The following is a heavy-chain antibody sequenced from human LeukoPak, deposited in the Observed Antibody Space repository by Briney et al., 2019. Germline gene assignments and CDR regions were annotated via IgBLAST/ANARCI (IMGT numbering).Heavy chain of an antibody. V-gene: IGHV4-59*12. Sequence: SETLSLTCTVSGGSISSYYWSWIRQPPGKGLEWIGYIYHSGSTFYNPSLKSRVTISVDRSKNQFSLKLSSVTAADTAVYYCAREEYSSDWYGHDSWGQGTLVTVSS. CDR2: IYHSGST. CDR1: GGSISSYY. CDR3: AREEYSSDWYGHDS. D-gene: IGHD6-13*01. J-gene: IGHJ4*02.